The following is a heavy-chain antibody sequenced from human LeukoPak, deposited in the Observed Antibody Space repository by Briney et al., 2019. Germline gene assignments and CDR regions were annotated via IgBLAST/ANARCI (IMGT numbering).Heavy chain of an antibody. V-gene: IGHV1-18*01. Sequence: ASVKVSCKASGYTFTSYGISWVRQAPGQGLEWMGWISAYNGNTNYAQKLQGRVTMTTDTSTSTAYTELRSLRSDDTAVYYCARVRRSSGWPNFNYWGQGTLVTVSS. D-gene: IGHD6-19*01. CDR1: GYTFTSYG. CDR2: ISAYNGNT. CDR3: ARVRRSSGWPNFNY. J-gene: IGHJ4*02.